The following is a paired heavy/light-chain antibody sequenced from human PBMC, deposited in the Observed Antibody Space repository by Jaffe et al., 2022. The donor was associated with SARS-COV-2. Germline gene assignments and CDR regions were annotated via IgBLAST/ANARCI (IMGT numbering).Heavy chain of an antibody. Sequence: EVQLVESGGGLVQPGGSLRLSCAASGFSLSTYAMSWVRQAPGKGLEWVSTIGTSASRTYYADSVKGRFTISRDNSKDTLYLQMNGLRAEDTAVYYCAKDSSGWPDWGQGTLVTVSS. D-gene: IGHD6-19*01. CDR3: AKDSSGWPD. CDR2: IGTSASRT. CDR1: GFSLSTYA. J-gene: IGHJ4*02. V-gene: IGHV3-23*04.
Light chain of an antibody. Sequence: ETVLTQSPATLSLSPGERATLSCRASQSVSSYLIWYQQKLGQAPRLLIYDASSRATDIPARFSGSGSGTDFTLTISSLEPEDSAVYYCQQRSSWPKTFGPGTTVEI. CDR1: QSVSSY. V-gene: IGKV3-11*01. J-gene: IGKJ3*01. CDR2: DAS. CDR3: QQRSSWPKT.